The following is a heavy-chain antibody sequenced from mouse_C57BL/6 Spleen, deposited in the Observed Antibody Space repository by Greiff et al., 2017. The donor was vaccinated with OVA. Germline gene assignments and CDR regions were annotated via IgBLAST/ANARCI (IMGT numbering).Heavy chain of an antibody. J-gene: IGHJ1*03. Sequence: QVQLKESGAELVKPGASVKLSCKASGYTFTEYTIHWVKQRSGQGLEWIGWFYPGSGSIKYNEKFKDKATLTADKSSSTVYMELSRLTSEDSAVYFCARHPNYYGSSYGYFDVWGTGTTVTVSS. CDR2: FYPGSGSI. V-gene: IGHV1-62-2*01. CDR3: ARHPNYYGSSYGYFDV. CDR1: GYTFTEYT. D-gene: IGHD1-1*01.